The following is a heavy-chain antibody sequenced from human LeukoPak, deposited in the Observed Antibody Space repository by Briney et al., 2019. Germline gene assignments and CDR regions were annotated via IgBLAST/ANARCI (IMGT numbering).Heavy chain of an antibody. D-gene: IGHD5-24*01. Sequence: AGGSLRLSCVASGFTFSSFAMSWVRQAPGKGLEWLSTMGGNGNSVSYADSVKGRFTISRDNSKNTMSLEMNSLRVEDTAVYYCAKDYVSGDGYWDFDYWGQGTLVTVSS. V-gene: IGHV3-23*01. CDR1: GFTFSSFA. J-gene: IGHJ4*02. CDR2: MGGNGNSV. CDR3: AKDYVSGDGYWDFDY.